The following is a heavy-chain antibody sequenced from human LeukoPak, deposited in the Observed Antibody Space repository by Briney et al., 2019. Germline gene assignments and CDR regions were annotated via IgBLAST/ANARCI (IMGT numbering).Heavy chain of an antibody. J-gene: IGHJ6*02. CDR3: ATHLMNLDV. CDR2: FEPGNVGV. Sequence: ASVRVSCKVSGYTLTELSLHWVRQAPGKGVEWMGGFEPGNVGVVYAPKFQVRLTMTEDTPTDTFYIRLSRLRSEASARYYCATHLMNLDVWGQGTRVTVSS. V-gene: IGHV1-24*01. CDR1: GYTLTELS.